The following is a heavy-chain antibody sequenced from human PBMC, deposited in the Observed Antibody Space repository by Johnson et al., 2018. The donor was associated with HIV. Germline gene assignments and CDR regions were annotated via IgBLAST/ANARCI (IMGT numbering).Heavy chain of an antibody. J-gene: IGHJ3*02. D-gene: IGHD1-26*01. Sequence: MLLVESGGGVVRPGGSLRLSCAASGFTFDDYGISWVRQAPGTGLEWVSGLNWNGGSTGYADSVKGRGPISRDKAKNSLYLQMNGLRAEETALYYCARASVQWELRDYDAFDIWGQGTMVTVSS. CDR2: LNWNGGST. V-gene: IGHV3-20*04. CDR1: GFTFDDYG. CDR3: ARASVQWELRDYDAFDI.